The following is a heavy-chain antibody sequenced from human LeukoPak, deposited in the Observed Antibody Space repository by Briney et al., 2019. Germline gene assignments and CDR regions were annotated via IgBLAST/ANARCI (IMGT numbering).Heavy chain of an antibody. CDR2: ITGSSDST. Sequence: PGGSLRLSCAASGFTFSNYVMSWVRQAPGKGLEWVSAITGSSDSTYYADSVKGRFTISRDNSKNTLYLQMNSLRAEDTAVYYCARDDRGYTDAFDIWGQGTMVTVSS. CDR3: ARDDRGYTDAFDI. V-gene: IGHV3-23*01. J-gene: IGHJ3*02. CDR1: GFTFSNYV. D-gene: IGHD5-18*01.